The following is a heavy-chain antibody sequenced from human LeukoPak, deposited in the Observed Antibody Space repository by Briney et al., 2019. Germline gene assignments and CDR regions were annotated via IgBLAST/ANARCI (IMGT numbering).Heavy chain of an antibody. CDR1: GGSIRGRN. D-gene: IGHD6-13*01. J-gene: IGHJ4*02. CDR2: MYHSGSA. CDR3: ARTPSSSWGPDY. Sequence: PSETLSLTCTVSGGSIRGRNWSWIRQPPGKGLEWIGYMYHSGSANYNPSLKSRVTVSVDTSKNQFSLKLSSVTAADTAVYYCARTPSSSWGPDYWGQGTLVTVSS. V-gene: IGHV4-59*08.